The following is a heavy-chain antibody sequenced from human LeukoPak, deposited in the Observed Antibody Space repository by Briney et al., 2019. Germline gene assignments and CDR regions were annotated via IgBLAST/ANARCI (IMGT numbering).Heavy chain of an antibody. CDR2: VDPEDGET. CDR3: ATFRCSSTSCYIGFDY. J-gene: IGHJ4*02. Sequence: ASVKVSCKVSGYTLTELSMHWVRQAPGKGLEWMGGVDPEDGETIYAQKFQGRVTMTEDTSTDTAYMELSSLRSEDTAVYYCATFRCSSTSCYIGFDYWGQVTLVTVSS. CDR1: GYTLTELS. D-gene: IGHD2-2*02. V-gene: IGHV1-24*01.